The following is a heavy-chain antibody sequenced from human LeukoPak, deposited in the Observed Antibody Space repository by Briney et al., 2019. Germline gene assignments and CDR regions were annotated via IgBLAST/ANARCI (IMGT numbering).Heavy chain of an antibody. Sequence: SETLSLTCTVSGGSLSSGSYYWRWIRQPPGKGLEWIGYIYYSGSTNYNPSLKSRVTISVDTSKNQFSLKLSSVTAADTAVYYCARDYDSSGNFDYWGQGTLVTVSS. CDR2: IYYSGST. J-gene: IGHJ4*02. CDR3: ARDYDSSGNFDY. V-gene: IGHV4-61*01. CDR1: GGSLSSGSYY. D-gene: IGHD3-22*01.